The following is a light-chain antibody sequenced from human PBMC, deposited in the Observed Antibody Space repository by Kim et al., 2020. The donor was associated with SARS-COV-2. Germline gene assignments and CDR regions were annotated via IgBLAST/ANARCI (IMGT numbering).Light chain of an antibody. CDR3: AAWDDSLSGWV. CDR1: SSNIGSNY. V-gene: IGLV1-47*01. CDR2: RNN. Sequence: GHRFTISCSGSSSNIGSNYVYWYQQLPETAPKLRIYRNNQRPSGVPDRFSGSKSGTSASLAISGLRSEDEADYYCAAWDDSLSGWVFGGGTKLTVL. J-gene: IGLJ3*02.